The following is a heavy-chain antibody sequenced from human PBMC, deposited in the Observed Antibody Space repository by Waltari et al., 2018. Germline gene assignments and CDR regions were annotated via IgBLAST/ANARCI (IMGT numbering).Heavy chain of an antibody. CDR3: ARAAGSYGFDY. Sequence: EVHLVVSGGGLVEPGGSLRLSCAASGFTFSSYELNWVRQAPGKGLEWVSYISSGDSIIYYADSVKGRFTIYRDNAKNSLYLQMNSLRAEDAAVYYCARAAGSYGFDYWGQGTLVTVSS. D-gene: IGHD5-18*01. CDR1: GFTFSSYE. V-gene: IGHV3-48*03. J-gene: IGHJ4*02. CDR2: ISSGDSII.